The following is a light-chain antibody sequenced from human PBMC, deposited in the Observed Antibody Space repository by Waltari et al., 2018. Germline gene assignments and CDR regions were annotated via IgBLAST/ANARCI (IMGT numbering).Light chain of an antibody. J-gene: IGKJ4*01. V-gene: IGKV3-20*01. CDR1: QTVSTID. CDR2: STY. Sequence: EIVLTQSPGTLSLSPGDRATLSCRASQTVSTIDLSWYQQKPGQAPRVLIYSTYNRATGIPDRFSGSGSGTDFTLTINRLAPEDFAMYYCQQYDGIVVTFGGGTKVEI. CDR3: QQYDGIVVT.